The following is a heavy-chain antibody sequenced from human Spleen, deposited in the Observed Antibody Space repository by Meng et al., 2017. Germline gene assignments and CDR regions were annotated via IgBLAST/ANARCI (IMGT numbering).Heavy chain of an antibody. CDR2: IYHSGST. CDR3: ASQAFSGLNWFGP. CDR1: GGSISSNNW. Sequence: QVQRQGLGPGLVKPSGTLSLTCAVSGGSISSNNWWSWGRQPPGKGLEWIGEIYHSGSTNYNPSLKSRVTMSVDKSKNQFSLKLSSVTAADTAVYYCASQAFSGLNWFGPWGQGTLVTVSS. D-gene: IGHD3-10*01. J-gene: IGHJ5*02. V-gene: IGHV4-4*02.